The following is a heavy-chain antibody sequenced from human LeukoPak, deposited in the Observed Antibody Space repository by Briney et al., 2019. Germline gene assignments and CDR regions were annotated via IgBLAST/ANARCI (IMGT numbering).Heavy chain of an antibody. V-gene: IGHV3-11*03. J-gene: IGHJ4*02. CDR1: GFIFSDFY. CDR2: ISSPGSLT. CDR3: ARTGPAFIAGGYFDY. D-gene: IGHD6-13*01. Sequence: GGSLRLSCAASGFIFSDFYMSWIRQAPGKGLEWVSYISSPGSLTNYADSVKGRFAISRDNVKNSLYLQMNSLRAEDTAVYYCARTGPAFIAGGYFDYWGQGTLVTVSS.